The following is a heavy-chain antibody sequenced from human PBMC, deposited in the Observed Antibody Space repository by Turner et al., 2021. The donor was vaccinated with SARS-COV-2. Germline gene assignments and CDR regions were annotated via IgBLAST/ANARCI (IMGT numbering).Heavy chain of an antibody. CDR2: IHYSGST. V-gene: IGHV4-59*08. CDR1: GGSISTYY. J-gene: IGHJ6*02. Sequence: QVQLQESGPGLVKLSETLSLTCTVSGGSISTYYWSWIRLPPGKGLEWIGYIHYSGSTNYNPSLKSRVTISVDTSKNQFSLKLSSLTAADPAVYFCARHGFSGWDGGGMDVWGQGTTVTVSS. D-gene: IGHD6-19*01. CDR3: ARHGFSGWDGGGMDV.